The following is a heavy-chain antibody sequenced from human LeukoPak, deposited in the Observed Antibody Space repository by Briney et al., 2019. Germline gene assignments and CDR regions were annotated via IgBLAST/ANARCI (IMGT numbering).Heavy chain of an antibody. D-gene: IGHD3-10*01. Sequence: GGSLRLSCAASGFTFSNYAMSWVRQAPGKGLEWVSAISSSGGSTYYADSVKGRFTISRDNSKNTLYLQMNSLRAEDTAVYYCAKDVVTMVRGVIKGGAFDIWGQGTMVTVSS. V-gene: IGHV3-23*01. CDR1: GFTFSNYA. J-gene: IGHJ3*02. CDR3: AKDVVTMVRGVIKGGAFDI. CDR2: ISSSGGST.